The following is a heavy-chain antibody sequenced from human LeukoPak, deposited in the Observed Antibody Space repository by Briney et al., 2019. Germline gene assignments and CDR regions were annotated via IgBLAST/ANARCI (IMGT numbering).Heavy chain of an antibody. D-gene: IGHD1-26*01. V-gene: IGHV3-74*01. J-gene: IGHJ4*02. CDR2: IKTDGSII. CDR1: GFTFTSYW. Sequence: GGSLRLSCAASGFTFTSYWKHWVRQAPGKGLVWVSRIKTDGSIINYADSVKGRFTISRDDAKNTLYLQMNSLRAEDTAVYYCARAGSYRFDYWGLGTLVTVSS. CDR3: ARAGSYRFDY.